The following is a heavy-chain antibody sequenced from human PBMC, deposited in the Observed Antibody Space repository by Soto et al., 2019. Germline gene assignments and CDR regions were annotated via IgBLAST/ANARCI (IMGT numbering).Heavy chain of an antibody. J-gene: IGHJ5*01. V-gene: IGHV4-4*02. CDR3: AGVRRGCSANTCYFDP. CDR1: GGSVRAPDW. D-gene: IGHD2-15*01. Sequence: SETLSLTCTLSGGSVRAPDWWNWVRQSPDKGLEWIAEVHISGHSNYNPSLRSRVSVSIDSSKNQFYLNLNSVTAADTAIYYCAGVRRGCSANTCYFDPWGKGTQVTIS. CDR2: VHISGHS.